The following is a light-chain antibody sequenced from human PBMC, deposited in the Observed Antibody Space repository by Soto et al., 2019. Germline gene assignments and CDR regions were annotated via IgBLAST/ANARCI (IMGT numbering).Light chain of an antibody. Sequence: EIVLTQSPRTLSLSPGESATLSCTASQSVRSNSLAWYQQKPGQAPRLLMFGASGRATGTPPRFSGRGSGTDFTLTISRLEPEDVAVYYCQQYGTSPLTFGGGTKV. CDR1: QSVRSNS. CDR2: GAS. J-gene: IGKJ4*01. CDR3: QQYGTSPLT. V-gene: IGKV3-20*01.